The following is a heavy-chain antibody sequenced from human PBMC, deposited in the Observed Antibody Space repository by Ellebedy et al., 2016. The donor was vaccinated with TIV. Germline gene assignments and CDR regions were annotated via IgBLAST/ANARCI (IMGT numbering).Heavy chain of an antibody. CDR1: GFTFSGYW. CDR2: IKEDGSEA. CDR3: ARLAGATCQCAFDI. Sequence: PGGSLRLSCAASGFTFSGYWMSWVRQAPGKGLEWVANIKEDGSEAYYVDSVKGRLTISRDNAKNALYLQMNSLRAEDTAVYYCARLAGATCQCAFDIWGQGTMVTVSS. D-gene: IGHD2-15*01. V-gene: IGHV3-7*01. J-gene: IGHJ3*02.